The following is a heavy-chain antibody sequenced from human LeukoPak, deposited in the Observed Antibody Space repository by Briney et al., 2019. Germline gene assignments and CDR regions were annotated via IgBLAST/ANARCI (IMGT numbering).Heavy chain of an antibody. CDR2: IYPGDSDT. CDR1: GYSFTSYW. Sequence: GESLKISCKGSGYSFTSYWIGWVRQMPGKGLEWMGIIYPGDSDTRYSPSFQGQVTISADKSSSTAYLQWSSLKASDTAMYFCARHSVRRTYYFDYWGQGTPVTVSS. CDR3: ARHSVRRTYYFDY. D-gene: IGHD3-10*02. V-gene: IGHV5-51*01. J-gene: IGHJ4*02.